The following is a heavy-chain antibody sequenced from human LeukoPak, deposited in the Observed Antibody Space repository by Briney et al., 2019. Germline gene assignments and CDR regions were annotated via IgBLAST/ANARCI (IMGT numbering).Heavy chain of an antibody. V-gene: IGHV1-2*06. CDR3: ARYSNPQSPFDY. D-gene: IGHD4-11*01. CDR2: INPNSGGT. J-gene: IGHJ4*02. Sequence: ASVKVSCKASGYTFTGYYIHWVRQAPGQGLEWMGRINPNSGGTNYAQKFQGRVTMTRDTSISTAYMELSRLRSDDTAVYYCARYSNPQSPFDYWGQGTLVTVSS. CDR1: GYTFTGYY.